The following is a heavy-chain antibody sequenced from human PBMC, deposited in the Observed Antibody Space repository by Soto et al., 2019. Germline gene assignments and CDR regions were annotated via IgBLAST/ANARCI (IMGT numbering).Heavy chain of an antibody. D-gene: IGHD5-12*01. J-gene: IGHJ4*02. Sequence: PGGSLRLSCAASGFTFSNAWMSWVRQAPGKGLEWVGRIKSKTDGGTTDYAAPVKGRFTISRDDSKNTLYLQMNSLKTEDTAVYYCTTDGPRWLQFLFDYWGQGTLVTVSS. CDR1: GFTFSNAW. CDR2: IKSKTDGGTT. V-gene: IGHV3-15*01. CDR3: TTDGPRWLQFLFDY.